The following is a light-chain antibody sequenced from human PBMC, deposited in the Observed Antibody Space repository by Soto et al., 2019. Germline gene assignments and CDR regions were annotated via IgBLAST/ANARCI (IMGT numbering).Light chain of an antibody. Sequence: QLVLTQSPSASASLGASVKLTCTLSSGHSSYAIAWHQQQPEKGPRYLMKLDSDGSHTKGDAIPDRFSGSSSGAERSLTISSLQAEEEADYYWQTWGTGRHEVFGGGTKVNGL. CDR3: QTWGTGRHEV. J-gene: IGLJ2*01. CDR1: SGHSSYA. CDR2: LDSDGSH. V-gene: IGLV4-69*01.